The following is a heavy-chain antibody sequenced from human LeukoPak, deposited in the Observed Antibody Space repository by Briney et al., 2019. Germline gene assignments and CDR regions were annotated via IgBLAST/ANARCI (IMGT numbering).Heavy chain of an antibody. V-gene: IGHV1-2*02. CDR2: INPNSGGT. Sequence: ASVKVSCKASGYTFTDPYMHWVRQAPGQGLEWMGWINPNSGGTNYAQKFQGRVTMTRDTSINTAYMELSRLRSDDTAVYYCARADSVPAGDYHYWYMDVWGKGTTVTVSS. D-gene: IGHD2-2*01. CDR1: GYTFTDPY. J-gene: IGHJ6*03. CDR3: ARADSVPAGDYHYWYMDV.